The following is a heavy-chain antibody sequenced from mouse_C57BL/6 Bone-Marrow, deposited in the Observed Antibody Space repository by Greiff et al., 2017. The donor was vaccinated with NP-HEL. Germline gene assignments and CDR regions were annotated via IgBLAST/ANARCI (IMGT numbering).Heavy chain of an antibody. CDR1: GFNIKDDY. D-gene: IGHD2-4*01. V-gene: IGHV14-4*01. CDR2: IDPENGDT. Sequence: EVQLKESGAELVRPGASVKLSCTASGFNIKDDYMHWVKQRPEQGLEWIGWIDPENGDTEYASKFQGKATITADTSSNTAYLQLSSLTSEDTAVYYCTGIYYDYDGDYFDYWGQGTTLTVSS. CDR3: TGIYYDYDGDYFDY. J-gene: IGHJ2*01.